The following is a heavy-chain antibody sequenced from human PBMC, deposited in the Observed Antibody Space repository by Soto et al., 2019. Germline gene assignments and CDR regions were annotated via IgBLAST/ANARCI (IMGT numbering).Heavy chain of an antibody. CDR1: GFTFSSYG. V-gene: IGHV3-30*18. D-gene: IGHD3-3*01. J-gene: IGHJ4*02. CDR2: ISYDGSNK. Sequence: QVQLVESGGGVVQPGRSLRLSCAASGFTFSSYGMHWVRQAPGKGLEWVAVISYDGSNKYYADSVKGRFTISRDNSKNTLYLQMNSLRAEATAVYYCAKDLLHGSGYWGQGTLVTVSS. CDR3: AKDLLHGSGY.